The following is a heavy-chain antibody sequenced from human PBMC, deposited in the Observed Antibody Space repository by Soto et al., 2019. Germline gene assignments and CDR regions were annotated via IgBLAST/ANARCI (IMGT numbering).Heavy chain of an antibody. CDR3: ARDRVVEMATVDLDY. V-gene: IGHV6-1*01. J-gene: IGHJ4*02. CDR1: GDSVSSNSAA. CDR2: TYYRSKWYS. Sequence: SPTLSLTCAISGDSVSSNSAALNWIRQSPSRGLEWLGRTYYRSKWYSDYAVSVKSRIIIKPDTSKNQFSLQLNSVTPEDTAVYYCARDRVVEMATVDLDYWGQGTLVTVSS. D-gene: IGHD5-12*01.